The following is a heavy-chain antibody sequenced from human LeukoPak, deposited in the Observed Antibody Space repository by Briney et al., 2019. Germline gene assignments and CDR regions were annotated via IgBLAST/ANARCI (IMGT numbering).Heavy chain of an antibody. CDR2: ITFDGHNK. Sequence: GGSLRLSCAASGITFSVYGMHWVRQAPGRGLEWVAVITFDGHNKFYSDSVKGRFTVSRDNSKNTLYLQMNSLRAEDTAVYYCAKVWSPSGWFWGYFDYWGQGTLVTVSS. CDR1: GITFSVYG. D-gene: IGHD6-19*01. CDR3: AKVWSPSGWFWGYFDY. J-gene: IGHJ4*02. V-gene: IGHV3-30*18.